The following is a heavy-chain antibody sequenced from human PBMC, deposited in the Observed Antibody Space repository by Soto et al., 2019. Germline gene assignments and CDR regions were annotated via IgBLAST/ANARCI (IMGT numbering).Heavy chain of an antibody. J-gene: IGHJ6*03. CDR1: GFTLSGYA. CDR3: ARRARPDFYYMDV. CDR2: ISSNGVGT. D-gene: IGHD6-6*01. Sequence: ESGGGLAQPGGSLRLSCAASGFTLSGYAMDWVRQAPGKGLEYVSGISSNGVGTYYANSVQGRFTISRDNSKNTVYLQMGSLRPEDMAVYYCARRARPDFYYMDVWGKGTTATVSS. V-gene: IGHV3-64*01.